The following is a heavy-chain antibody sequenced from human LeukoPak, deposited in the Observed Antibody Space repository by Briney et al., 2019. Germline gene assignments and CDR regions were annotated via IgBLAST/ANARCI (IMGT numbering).Heavy chain of an antibody. CDR3: ATYKVGAVFDY. J-gene: IGHJ4*02. V-gene: IGHV3-7*01. CDR1: GFTFSTYW. D-gene: IGHD1-26*01. Sequence: GGSLRLSCAASGFTFSTYWMSWVRQAPGTGLEWVANIKQDGSEKSYVDSVKGRFTISRDNAKNSLYLQMNSLRAEDTAVYYCATYKVGAVFDYWGQGTLVTVSS. CDR2: IKQDGSEK.